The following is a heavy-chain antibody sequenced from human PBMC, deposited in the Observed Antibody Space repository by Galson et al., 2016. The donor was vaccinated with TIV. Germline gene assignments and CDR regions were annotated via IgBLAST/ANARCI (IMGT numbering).Heavy chain of an antibody. V-gene: IGHV4-61*02. CDR2: MFNSGRT. Sequence: SLTCTVSGDSISRGAYYWTWIRQPAGKGLEWLGRMFNSGRTDYNPSLTSRVTISVDKSKNQFSLKLTSVTAADTATYYCPREELATIEAGYFQEWGQGTLVTVSS. J-gene: IGHJ1*01. CDR1: GDSISRGAYY. CDR3: PREELATIEAGYFQE. D-gene: IGHD5-24*01.